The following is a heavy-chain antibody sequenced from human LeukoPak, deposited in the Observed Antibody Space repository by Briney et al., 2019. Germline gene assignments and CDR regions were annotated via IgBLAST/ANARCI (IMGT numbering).Heavy chain of an antibody. D-gene: IGHD6-6*01. CDR2: IYHSGSP. CDR3: ARDHSSYSSSSVYYGMDV. Sequence: PSGTLSLTCAVSGGSISSNNWWGWVRQPPGKGLEWIGEIYHSGSPNYNPSLKSRVTISVDKSRNHFSLNLSSVTAADTAVYYCARDHSSYSSSSVYYGMDVWGQGTTVTVSS. CDR1: GGSISSNNW. V-gene: IGHV4-4*02. J-gene: IGHJ6*02.